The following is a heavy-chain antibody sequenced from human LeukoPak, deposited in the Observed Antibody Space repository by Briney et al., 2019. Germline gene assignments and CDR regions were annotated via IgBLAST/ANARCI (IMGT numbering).Heavy chain of an antibody. D-gene: IGHD6-19*01. CDR1: GFTFSSYA. CDR3: AEDYTSGWKDFDS. J-gene: IGHJ4*02. V-gene: IGHV3-23*01. CDR2: ISGSGGTT. Sequence: PGGSLRLSCAASGFTFSSYAMGWVRQAPGKGLEWVSAISGSGGTTYYADSVKGRFTISRDNSKNTVYLQMNSLRAEDTAIYYCAEDYTSGWKDFDSWGQGALVTVSS.